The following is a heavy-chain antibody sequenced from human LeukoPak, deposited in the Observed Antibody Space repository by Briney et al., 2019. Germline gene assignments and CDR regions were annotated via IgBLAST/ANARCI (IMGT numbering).Heavy chain of an antibody. V-gene: IGHV4-39*01. CDR1: GGSISSGSYY. Sequence: PSETLSLTCTVSGGSISSGSYYWGWIRQPPGKGLEWIGSIYYSGSTYYNPSLKSRVTISVDTSKNQFSLKLTSVTAADTAVYYCARHMGDGYNRNFDYWGQGTLVTVSS. CDR2: IYYSGST. J-gene: IGHJ4*02. D-gene: IGHD5-24*01. CDR3: ARHMGDGYNRNFDY.